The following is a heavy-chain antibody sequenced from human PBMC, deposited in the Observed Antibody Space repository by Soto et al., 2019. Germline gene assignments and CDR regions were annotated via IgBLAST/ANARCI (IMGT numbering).Heavy chain of an antibody. V-gene: IGHV1-8*01. J-gene: IGHJ6*03. D-gene: IGHD6-6*01. Sequence: AASVKVSCKASGYTFTSYDINWVRQATGQGLEWMGWMNPNSGNTGYAQKFQGRVTMTRNTSISTAYMELSSLRSEDTAVYYCARGRGAARLFYYYYYMDVWGKGTTVTVSS. CDR3: ARGRGAARLFYYYYYMDV. CDR1: GYTFTSYD. CDR2: MNPNSGNT.